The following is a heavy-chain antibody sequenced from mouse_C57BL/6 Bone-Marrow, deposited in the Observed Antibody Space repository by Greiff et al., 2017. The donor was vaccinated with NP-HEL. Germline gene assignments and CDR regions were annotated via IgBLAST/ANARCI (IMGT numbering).Heavy chain of an antibody. CDR2: ISGGGGNT. Sequence: EVQLVESGGGLVKPGGSLKLSCAASGFTFSSYTMSWVRQTPEKRLEWVATISGGGGNTYYPDSVKGRFTISRDNAKNTLDLQMSSLRSEDTALYYCARRLSLYYFDYWGQGTTLTVSS. D-gene: IGHD2-2*01. CDR1: GFTFSSYT. J-gene: IGHJ2*01. CDR3: ARRLSLYYFDY. V-gene: IGHV5-9*01.